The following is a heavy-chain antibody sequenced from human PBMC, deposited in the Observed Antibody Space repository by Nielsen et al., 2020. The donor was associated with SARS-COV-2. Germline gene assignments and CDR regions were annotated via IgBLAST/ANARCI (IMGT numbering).Heavy chain of an antibody. CDR2: IYYTGSS. Sequence: SETLSLTCTVSGGSISSYYWSWIRQPPGKGLEWIGYIYYTGSSSYNPSLNDQVTISVDTSKNQFSLSLSSVTTADTAVYYCAGGIYSWDYFDSWGQGTLVTVSS. CDR1: GGSISSYY. CDR3: AGGIYSWDYFDS. D-gene: IGHD4-11*01. V-gene: IGHV4-59*01. J-gene: IGHJ4*02.